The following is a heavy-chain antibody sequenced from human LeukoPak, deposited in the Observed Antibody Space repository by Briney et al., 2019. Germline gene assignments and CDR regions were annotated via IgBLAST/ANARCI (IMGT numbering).Heavy chain of an antibody. CDR2: IYHSGST. V-gene: IGHV4-30-2*01. J-gene: IGHJ6*03. D-gene: IGHD3-3*01. CDR1: GGSISSGGYY. Sequence: SETLSLTCTVSGGSISSGGYYWSWIRQPPGKGLEWIGYIYHSGSTYYNPSLKSRVTISVDRSKNQFSLKLSSVTAADTAVYYCARANIGDDFWSGYGYMDVWGKGTTVTVS. CDR3: ARANIGDDFWSGYGYMDV.